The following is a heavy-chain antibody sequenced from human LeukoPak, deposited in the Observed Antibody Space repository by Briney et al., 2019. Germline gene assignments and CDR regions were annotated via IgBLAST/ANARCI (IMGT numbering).Heavy chain of an antibody. Sequence: SGGSLRLSCAASGFTFDDYAMHWVRQAPGKGLEWVSGISWNSGSIGYADSVKGRFTISRDNAKNSLYLQMNSLRAEDTALYYCAKDHYYDSSGLDYWGQGTLVTVSS. CDR2: ISWNSGSI. V-gene: IGHV3-9*01. J-gene: IGHJ4*02. CDR1: GFTFDDYA. CDR3: AKDHYYDSSGLDY. D-gene: IGHD3-22*01.